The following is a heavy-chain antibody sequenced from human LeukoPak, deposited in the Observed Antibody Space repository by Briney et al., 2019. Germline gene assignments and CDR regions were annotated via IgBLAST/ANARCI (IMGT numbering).Heavy chain of an antibody. D-gene: IGHD1-26*01. J-gene: IGHJ4*02. CDR2: ISGSGGGT. CDR1: GFTFSSYG. Sequence: GGSLRLSCAASGFTFSSYGMSWVRQAPGKGPEWVSAISGSGGGTYYADSVKGRFTISRDNSKNTLYLQMNSLRAEVTAVYYCAKGGGIPRCPDYWGQGTPVTVSS. CDR3: AKGGGIPRCPDY. V-gene: IGHV3-23*01.